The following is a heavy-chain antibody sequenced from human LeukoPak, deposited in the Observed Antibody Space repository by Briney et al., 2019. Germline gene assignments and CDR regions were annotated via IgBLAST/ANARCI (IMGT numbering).Heavy chain of an antibody. Sequence: GGSLRLSCVASGFTFSSYSMNWVRQSPGKGLEWVSYISSRSNTIYYADSVKGRFTISRDNANNSLYLQMNSLRAEDTAVYYCARDGFDFWSGYPTTVDYWGQGTLVTVSS. D-gene: IGHD3-3*01. V-gene: IGHV3-48*01. J-gene: IGHJ4*02. CDR1: GFTFSSYS. CDR2: ISSRSNTI. CDR3: ARDGFDFWSGYPTTVDY.